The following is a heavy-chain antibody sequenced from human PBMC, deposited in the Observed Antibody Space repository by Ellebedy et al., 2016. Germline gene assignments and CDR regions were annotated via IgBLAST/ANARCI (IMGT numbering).Heavy chain of an antibody. D-gene: IGHD6-13*01. CDR2: ISSRDTPI. J-gene: IGHJ4*02. CDR3: ARVDSWPPQHYFDS. CDR1: GFTFSDFS. Sequence: GGSLRLSXTASGFTFSDFSMNWVRQAPGKGLEWPSYISSRDTPIYYADSVKGRFTISRDNAKNSLYLQMNNLRVEDTAVYYCARVDSWPPQHYFDSWGQGTRVTVSS. V-gene: IGHV3-48*01.